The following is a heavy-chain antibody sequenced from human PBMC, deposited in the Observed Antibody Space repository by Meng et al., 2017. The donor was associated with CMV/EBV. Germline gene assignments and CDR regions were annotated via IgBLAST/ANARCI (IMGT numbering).Heavy chain of an antibody. Sequence: GESLKISCAASGFTFSSYSMNWVRQAPGKGLEWVSSISSSSSYIYYADSVKGRFTISRDNAKNSLYLQMNSLRAEDTAVYYCARTGPGLVPAALYTPRLYYYYGMDVWGQGTTVIVSS. CDR1: GFTFSSYS. D-gene: IGHD2-2*01. CDR3: ARTGPGLVPAALYTPRLYYYYGMDV. CDR2: ISSSSSYI. V-gene: IGHV3-21*01. J-gene: IGHJ6*02.